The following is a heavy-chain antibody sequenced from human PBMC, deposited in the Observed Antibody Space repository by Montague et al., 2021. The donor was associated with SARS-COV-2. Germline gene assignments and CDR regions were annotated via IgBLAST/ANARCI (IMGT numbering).Heavy chain of an antibody. V-gene: IGHV6-1*01. D-gene: IGHD1-1*01. CDR1: GDSVSSNSAT. CDR3: TSGREGNNNFMDV. J-gene: IGHJ6*02. Sequence: CAISGDSVSSNSATWNWVRQSPSRGLEWLGRTYYRSKWYNDCAVSAKSRVTINPDTSKNQFSLQLNSLTPEDTAVYYCTSGREGNNNFMDVWGQGTTVTVSS. CDR2: TYYRSKWYN.